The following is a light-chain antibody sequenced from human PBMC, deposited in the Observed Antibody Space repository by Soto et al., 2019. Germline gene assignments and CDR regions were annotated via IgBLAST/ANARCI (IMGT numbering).Light chain of an antibody. CDR1: SSDVGGYNY. J-gene: IGLJ1*01. CDR3: CSYAGSYTFYV. V-gene: IGLV2-11*01. Sequence: QSVLTQPRSVSGSPGQSVTISCTGTSSDVGGYNYVSWYQQHPGKAPKLMIYDVSKRPSGVPDRFSGSKSGNTASLTISGLQAEDEADYCCCSYAGSYTFYVFGTGTKVTVL. CDR2: DVS.